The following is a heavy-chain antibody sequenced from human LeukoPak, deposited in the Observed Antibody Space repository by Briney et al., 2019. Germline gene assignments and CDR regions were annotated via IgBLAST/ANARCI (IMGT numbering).Heavy chain of an antibody. CDR1: GYSFTRYW. CDR3: AEHSSSWYVLGVSGYYGMDV. J-gene: IGHJ6*04. D-gene: IGHD6-13*01. CDR2: IYPGDSDT. Sequence: LGESLKISCKGSGYSFTRYWIGWVRQMPGKGLEWMGVIYPGDSDTRYSPSFQGQVTISADNSISTPYLPGRSLQASDPAMYFLAEHSSSWYVLGVSGYYGMDVWGKGTRVTVSS. V-gene: IGHV5-51*01.